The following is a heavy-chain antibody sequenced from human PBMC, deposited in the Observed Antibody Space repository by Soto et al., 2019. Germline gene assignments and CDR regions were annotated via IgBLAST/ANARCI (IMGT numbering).Heavy chain of an antibody. CDR1: GFTFSSYG. CDR3: AKDLGEWLRSDAFDI. V-gene: IGHV3-30*18. Sequence: ESGGGVVQPGRSLRLSCAASGFTFSSYGMHWVRQAPGKGLEWVAVISYDGSNKYYADSVKGRFTISRDNSKNTLYLQMNSLRAEDTAVYYCAKDLGEWLRSDAFDIWGQGTMVTVSS. D-gene: IGHD5-12*01. CDR2: ISYDGSNK. J-gene: IGHJ3*02.